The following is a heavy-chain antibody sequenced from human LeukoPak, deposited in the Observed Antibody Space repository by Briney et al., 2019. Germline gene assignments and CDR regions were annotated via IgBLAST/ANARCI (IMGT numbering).Heavy chain of an antibody. V-gene: IGHV1-18*01. CDR2: ISAYNGNT. D-gene: IGHD3-10*01. CDR1: GYTFTSYG. J-gene: IGHJ6*03. Sequence: GASVKVSCKASGYTFTSYGISWVRQAPGQGLEWMGWISAYNGNTNYAQKLQGRVTMTTDTSTSTAYMELRSLRSDDTAVYYCARDGVYYDSGSGSYMDVWGKGTTVTVSS. CDR3: ARDGVYYDSGSGSYMDV.